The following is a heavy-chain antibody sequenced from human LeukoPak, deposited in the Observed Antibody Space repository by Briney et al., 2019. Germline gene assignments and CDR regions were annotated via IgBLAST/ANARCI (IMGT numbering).Heavy chain of an antibody. D-gene: IGHD4-11*01. CDR2: IYYSGST. J-gene: IGHJ4*02. CDR1: GGSISSSSYY. V-gene: IGHV4-39*07. Sequence: SETLSLTCTVSGGSISSSSYYWGWIRQPPGKGLEWIGSIYYSGSTYYNPSLKSRVTISVDTSKNQFSLKLSSVTAADTAVYYCARGYGNYVSTGYWGQGTLVTVSS. CDR3: ARGYGNYVSTGY.